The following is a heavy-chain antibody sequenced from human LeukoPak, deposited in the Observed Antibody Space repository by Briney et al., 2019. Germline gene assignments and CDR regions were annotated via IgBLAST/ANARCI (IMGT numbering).Heavy chain of an antibody. D-gene: IGHD3-10*01. CDR2: IPYSGST. J-gene: IGHJ4*02. V-gene: IGHV4-39*07. Sequence: SETLSLTCTVSRDSISSNNYYWAWIRQPPGKGLEWIGSIPYSGSTYYNPSLKSRVTMSVDTSKNQFSLKLSSVTAADTAVYYCARCKDYYVSGSYYKTFDYWGQGTLVTVSS. CDR3: ARCKDYYVSGSYYKTFDY. CDR1: RDSISSNNYY.